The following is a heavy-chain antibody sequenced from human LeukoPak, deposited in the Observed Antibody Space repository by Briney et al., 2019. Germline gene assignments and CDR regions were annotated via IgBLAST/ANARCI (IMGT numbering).Heavy chain of an antibody. CDR1: GYTFTSYA. V-gene: IGHV1-8*03. CDR2: MNPNSGNT. CDR3: ARGLEYYDSSGSDY. D-gene: IGHD3-22*01. Sequence: ASVKVSCKASGYTFTSYAMNWVRQAPGQGLEWMGWMNPNSGNTGYAQKFQGRVTITRNTSISTAYMELSSLRSEDTAVYYCARGLEYYDSSGSDYWGQGTLVTVSS. J-gene: IGHJ4*02.